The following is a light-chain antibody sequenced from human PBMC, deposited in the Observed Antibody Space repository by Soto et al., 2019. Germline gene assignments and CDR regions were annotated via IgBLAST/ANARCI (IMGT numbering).Light chain of an antibody. J-gene: IGKJ1*01. Sequence: DIQMTQSPSSLSASVGDRVTITCRASQSISSYLNWYQQKPGKAPKLLIYAASSLQSGVPSRFSGSGSGTDFTLTISSLQPEDFATYYCQQSYSRWWTCGQGTKVEIK. V-gene: IGKV1-39*01. CDR1: QSISSY. CDR3: QQSYSRWWT. CDR2: AAS.